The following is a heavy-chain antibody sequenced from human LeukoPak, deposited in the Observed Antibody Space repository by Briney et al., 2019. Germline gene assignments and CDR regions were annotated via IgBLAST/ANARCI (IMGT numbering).Heavy chain of an antibody. CDR1: GYTFTDYY. V-gene: IGHV1-2*02. Sequence: PLASVKVSCKASGYTFTDYYMHWVRQAPGQGFEWMGWINPNDGDTNYAQKFQGRVTMTRDTSISTAHMEVSRLRSDDTAVYYCARANFLYCSSSTCPFDYWGQGTLATVSS. J-gene: IGHJ4*02. D-gene: IGHD2-2*01. CDR3: ARANFLYCSSSTCPFDY. CDR2: INPNDGDT.